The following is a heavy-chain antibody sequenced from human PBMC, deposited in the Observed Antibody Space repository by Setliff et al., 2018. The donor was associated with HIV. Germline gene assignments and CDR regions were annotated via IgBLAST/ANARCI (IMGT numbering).Heavy chain of an antibody. V-gene: IGHV4-39*07. CDR1: GGSVSSGSYY. CDR2: VYHSGST. D-gene: IGHD5-18*01. Sequence: SETLSLTCTVSGGSVSSGSYYWSWIRQPPGKGLEWIGTVYHSGSTSYNPSLKSRLTISVDTSENQFSLKLSSVTAADTAVYYCACLEYNYGYGFDYWGQGTLVTVSS. J-gene: IGHJ4*02. CDR3: ACLEYNYGYGFDY.